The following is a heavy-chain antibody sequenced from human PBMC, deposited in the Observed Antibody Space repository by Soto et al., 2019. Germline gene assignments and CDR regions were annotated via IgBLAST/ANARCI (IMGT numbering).Heavy chain of an antibody. J-gene: IGHJ4*02. CDR1: GGTFSSYA. D-gene: IGHD6-6*01. CDR2: IIPIFGTA. V-gene: IGHV1-69*13. Sequence: GASVKVSCKASGGTFSSYAISWVRQAPGQGLEWMGGIIPIFGTANYAQKFQGRVTITADESTSTAYMELSSLRPEDTAVYYCASGTSPYYFDYWGQGTLVTVSS. CDR3: ASGTSPYYFDY.